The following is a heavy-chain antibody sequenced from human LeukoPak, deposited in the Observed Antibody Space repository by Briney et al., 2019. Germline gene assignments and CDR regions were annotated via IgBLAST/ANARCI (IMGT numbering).Heavy chain of an antibody. CDR1: GRCISSGGYS. CDR3: ATASLSSSWYEFDY. CDR2: IYHSRST. J-gene: IGHJ4*02. D-gene: IGHD6-13*01. V-gene: IGHV4-30-2*01. Sequence: SEPLSLTCPVSGRCISSGGYSWSWIRQPPGKGLARIGYIYHSRSTYYNPSLKSRVTISVDRSKNQFSLKLSSVTAADTAVYYCATASLSSSWYEFDYWGQGTLVTVSS.